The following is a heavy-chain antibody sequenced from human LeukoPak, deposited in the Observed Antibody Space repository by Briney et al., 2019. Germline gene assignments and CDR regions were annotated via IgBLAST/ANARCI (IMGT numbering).Heavy chain of an antibody. Sequence: GGSLRLSCAASGFTFDDYAMHWVRQAPGKGLEWVSGISWNSGSIGYAGSVKGRFTISRDNAKNSLYLQMNSLRAEDTAVYYCAYKGENIVRIWGQGTMVTVSS. D-gene: IGHD5-12*01. CDR1: GFTFDDYA. J-gene: IGHJ3*02. CDR3: AYKGENIVRI. CDR2: ISWNSGSI. V-gene: IGHV3-9*01.